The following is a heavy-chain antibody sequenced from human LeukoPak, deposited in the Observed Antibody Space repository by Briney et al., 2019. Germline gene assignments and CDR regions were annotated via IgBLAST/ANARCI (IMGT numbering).Heavy chain of an antibody. CDR2: INPNSGGT. V-gene: IGHV1-2*02. J-gene: IGHJ4*02. CDR3: ASLGGYSGYDSDY. CDR1: GYTFTGYY. D-gene: IGHD5-12*01. Sequence: VASVKVSCKASGYTFTGYYMHWVRQAPGQGLEWMGWINPNSGGTNYAQKFQGRVTMTRDTSISTAYMELSRLRSDDTAVYYRASLGGYSGYDSDYWGQGTLVTVSS.